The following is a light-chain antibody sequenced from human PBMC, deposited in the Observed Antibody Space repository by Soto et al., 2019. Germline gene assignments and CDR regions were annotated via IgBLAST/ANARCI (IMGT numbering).Light chain of an antibody. CDR3: QQYNNWWT. Sequence: EIVVTQSPATLSVSPGERATLSCRASQSIGSNLAWYQQKPGRAPRLLIYGASARAIGIPARFSGSGSGKEFTLTISSLQSEDFAIYYCQQYNNWWTFGQGTKVEIK. V-gene: IGKV3-15*01. J-gene: IGKJ1*01. CDR1: QSIGSN. CDR2: GAS.